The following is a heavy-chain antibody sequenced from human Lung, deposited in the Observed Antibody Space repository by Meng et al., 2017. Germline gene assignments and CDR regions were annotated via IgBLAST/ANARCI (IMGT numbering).Heavy chain of an antibody. D-gene: IGHD4-11*01. CDR1: GGSFSDYY. CDR3: ARGPTTMAHDFDY. Sequence: QVQLQQWGAGLLRRSETLSLTCVVSGGSFSDYYWRWIRQPPGKGLEWIGEINHSGSTNYNPSLESRATISVDTSQNNLSLKLSSVTAADSAVYYCARGPTTMAHDFDYWGQGTLVTVSS. V-gene: IGHV4-34*01. J-gene: IGHJ4*02. CDR2: INHSGST.